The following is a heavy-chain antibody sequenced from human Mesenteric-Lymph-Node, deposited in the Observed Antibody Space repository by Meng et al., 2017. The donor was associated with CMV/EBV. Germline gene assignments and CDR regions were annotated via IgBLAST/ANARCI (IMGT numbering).Heavy chain of an antibody. Sequence: TFSSYAISWVRQAPGQGLEWMGGINPNSGDTNYAQEFQGRVTMTRDTSISTAYMELSRLTSGDTAVYYCASTYCYSTNCFSSAADYWGQGTLVTVSS. J-gene: IGHJ4*02. V-gene: IGHV1-2*02. CDR2: INPNSGDT. CDR1: TFSSYA. D-gene: IGHD2-2*01. CDR3: ASTYCYSTNCFSSAADY.